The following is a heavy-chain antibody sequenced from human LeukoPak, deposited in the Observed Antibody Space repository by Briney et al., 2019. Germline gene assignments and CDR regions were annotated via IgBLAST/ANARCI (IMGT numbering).Heavy chain of an antibody. J-gene: IGHJ5*02. Sequence: SETLSLTCAVSGYSITSGFSWGWIRQPPGKGLEWIGTISHSGTTDYKSTLESRLTIPMDTSKNLFSLRLTSVTAADTAVYYCAREGAVPGIDPWGQGTLVTVSS. D-gene: IGHD3-16*01. CDR3: AREGAVPGIDP. CDR1: GYSITSGFS. V-gene: IGHV4-38-2*02. CDR2: ISHSGTT.